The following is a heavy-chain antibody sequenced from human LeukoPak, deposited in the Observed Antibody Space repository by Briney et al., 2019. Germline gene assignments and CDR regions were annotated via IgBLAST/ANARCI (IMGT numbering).Heavy chain of an antibody. CDR2: ISGSGGTT. CDR3: AKDVPSWPTYFDY. D-gene: IGHD1-1*01. Sequence: GGSLRLSCAASGLTFSNHAMSWVRQAPGKGLEWVSAISGSGGTTYYADSVKGRFTVSRDNSKNTLYLQMNSLRAEDTAVYYCAKDVPSWPTYFDYWGQGTLVTVSS. CDR1: GLTFSNHA. J-gene: IGHJ4*02. V-gene: IGHV3-23*01.